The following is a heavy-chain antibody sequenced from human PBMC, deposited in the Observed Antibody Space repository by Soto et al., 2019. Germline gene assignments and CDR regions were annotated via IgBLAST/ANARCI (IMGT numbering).Heavy chain of an antibody. J-gene: IGHJ4*02. CDR1: GFTVSSNY. V-gene: IGHV3-53*01. Sequence: EVQLVESGGGLIQPGGSLRLSCAASGFTVSSNYMSWVRQAPGKGLEWVSVIYSGGSTYYADSVKGRFTISRDNSKNTLSLQMDSLRAEDTAVYYCARGKWAGAATPMEYWGQGTLVTVSS. CDR3: ARGKWAGAATPMEY. CDR2: IYSGGST. D-gene: IGHD2-15*01.